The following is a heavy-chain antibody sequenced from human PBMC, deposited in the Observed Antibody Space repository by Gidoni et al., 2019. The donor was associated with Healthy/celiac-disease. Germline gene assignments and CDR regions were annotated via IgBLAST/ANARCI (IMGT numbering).Heavy chain of an antibody. J-gene: IGHJ4*02. Sequence: HVQLVESGGGVVQPWRSLRLSSAAPGFTLISYALHWVRQAPGTGLEWVAVKSYDGSNKYYAASVKGRFTISRDNSKNTLYLQMNSLRAEDKAVYYCARGGGDGRYCSGGSCYSGPFFDYWGQGTLVTVSS. CDR1: GFTLISYA. CDR2: KSYDGSNK. V-gene: IGHV3-30-3*01. D-gene: IGHD2-15*01. CDR3: ARGGGDGRYCSGGSCYSGPFFDY.